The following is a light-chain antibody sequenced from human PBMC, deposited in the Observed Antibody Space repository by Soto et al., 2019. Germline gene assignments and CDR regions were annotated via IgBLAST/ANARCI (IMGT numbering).Light chain of an antibody. CDR1: SSDVGSYNL. Sequence: QSALTQPASVSGSPGQSITISCTGTSSDVGSYNLVSWYQQHPGKAPKLMIYEGSKRPSGVSNRFSGSKAGNTASLTISGHNAEDAADYYCCSDAGSSGYVFGTGTKVTVL. V-gene: IGLV2-23*01. CDR2: EGS. CDR3: CSDAGSSGYV. J-gene: IGLJ1*01.